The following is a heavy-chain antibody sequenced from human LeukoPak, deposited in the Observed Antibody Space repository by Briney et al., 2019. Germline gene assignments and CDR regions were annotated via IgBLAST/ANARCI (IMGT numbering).Heavy chain of an antibody. CDR1: GFTFSSYS. Sequence: GGSLRLSCAASGFTFSSYSMNWARQAPGKGLEWVSSISSSSSYIYYADSVKGRFTISRDNSKNTLYLQMNSLRAEDTAVYYCAKDLRNHYPNWGQGTLVTVSS. CDR3: AKDLRNHYPN. D-gene: IGHD1-14*01. V-gene: IGHV3-21*04. CDR2: ISSSSSYI. J-gene: IGHJ4*02.